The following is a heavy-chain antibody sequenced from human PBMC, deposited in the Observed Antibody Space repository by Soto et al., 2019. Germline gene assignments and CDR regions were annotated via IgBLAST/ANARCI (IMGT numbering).Heavy chain of an antibody. J-gene: IGHJ4*02. CDR2: INHGGST. D-gene: IGHD3-22*01. CDR1: GGSFSGYY. CDR3: ARGIPMIVVVQSDAPDRYYFDS. V-gene: IGHV4-34*01. Sequence: PSETLSLTCAVYGGSFSGYYWTWIRQPPGTGLEWIGEINHGGSTNYNPSLKSRVTISVDTSKNQFSLKLRSVTAADTAVYYCARGIPMIVVVQSDAPDRYYFDSWGQGTLVTVSS.